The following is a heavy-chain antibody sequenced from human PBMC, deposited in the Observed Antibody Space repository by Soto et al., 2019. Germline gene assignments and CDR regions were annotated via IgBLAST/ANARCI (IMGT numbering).Heavy chain of an antibody. J-gene: IGHJ5*02. V-gene: IGHV1-18*04. Sequence: QAQVVQSGPEVKNPGASVKVSCKASGYIFNNYGVSWVRQAPGQGLEWMAWISTHDGDTKYAQTIQGRVSLTTDTSTSTAYMELRSLRSDDTAVYYCARSPSDLLVTGRWFDPWGQGTQVIVSS. CDR3: ARSPSDLLVTGRWFDP. CDR2: ISTHDGDT. D-gene: IGHD5-18*01. CDR1: GYIFNNYG.